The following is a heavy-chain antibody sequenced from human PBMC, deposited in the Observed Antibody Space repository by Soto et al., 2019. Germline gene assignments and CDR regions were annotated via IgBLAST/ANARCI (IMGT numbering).Heavy chain of an antibody. V-gene: IGHV3-23*01. J-gene: IGHJ4*02. CDR3: ANYYGSGSPRGRFDY. Sequence: EVQLLESGGGLVQPGGSLRLSCAASGFTFSRYAMSWVRQAPGKGLEWVSAISGSGGSTYYADSVKGRFTISRDNSKNTLYLQMNSLRAEDTAVYYCANYYGSGSPRGRFDYWGQGTLVTVSS. CDR2: ISGSGGST. D-gene: IGHD3-10*01. CDR1: GFTFSRYA.